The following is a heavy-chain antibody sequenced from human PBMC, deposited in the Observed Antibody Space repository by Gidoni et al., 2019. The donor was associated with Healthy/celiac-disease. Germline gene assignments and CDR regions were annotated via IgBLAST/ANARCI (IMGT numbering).Heavy chain of an antibody. V-gene: IGHV2-5*02. Sequence: QITHTASAHTPVKPPHTHTLTCTFSCVALSTSGVGVGWIRQPPGKALEWLALIYWDDDKRYSPSLKSRLTITKDTSKNQVVLTLTNMDPVDTATYYCAHAPLYWFDPWGQGTLVTVSS. J-gene: IGHJ5*02. CDR1: CVALSTSGVG. CDR2: IYWDDDK. CDR3: AHAPLYWFDP.